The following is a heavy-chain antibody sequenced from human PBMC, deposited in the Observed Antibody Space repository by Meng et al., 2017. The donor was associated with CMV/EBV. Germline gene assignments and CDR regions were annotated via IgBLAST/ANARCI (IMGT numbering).Heavy chain of an antibody. CDR1: GGSISSGDYY. Sequence: QLQGSAQVLVKPAQAPYLTCTVSGGSISSGDYYWSCIRQPPGKGLEWIGYIYYSGSTYYNPSLKSRVTISVDTSKNQFSLKLSSVTAADTAVYYCARVMGPNRTPYYFDYWGQGTLVTVSS. D-gene: IGHD1-14*01. V-gene: IGHV4-30-4*08. CDR3: ARVMGPNRTPYYFDY. CDR2: IYYSGST. J-gene: IGHJ4*02.